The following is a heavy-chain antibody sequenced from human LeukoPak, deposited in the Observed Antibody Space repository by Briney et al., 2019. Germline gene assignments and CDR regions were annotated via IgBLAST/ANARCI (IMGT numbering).Heavy chain of an antibody. Sequence: GASVKVSCKASGYTFTSYDINWVRQATGQGLEWMGWMNPNSGNTGYAQKFQGRVTMTRNTSISTAYMELSSLRSEDTAVYYCARGGYRSGGSCLYYYYYGMDVWGQGTTVTVSS. V-gene: IGHV1-8*01. CDR3: ARGGYRSGGSCLYYYYYGMDV. CDR2: MNPNSGNT. CDR1: GYTFTSYD. J-gene: IGHJ6*02. D-gene: IGHD2-15*01.